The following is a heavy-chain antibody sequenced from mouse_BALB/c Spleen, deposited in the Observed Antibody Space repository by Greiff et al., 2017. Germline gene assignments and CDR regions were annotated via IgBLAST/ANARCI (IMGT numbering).Heavy chain of an antibody. D-gene: IGHD2-4*01. CDR2: IRSKSNNYAT. V-gene: IGHV10S3*01. CDR1: GFTFNTNA. CDR3: VRENDYEMGYYYAMDY. Sequence: DAGGGLVQPKGSLKLSCAASGFTFNTNAMNWVRQAPGKGLEWVARIRSKSNNYATYYADSVKDRFTISRDDSQSMLYLQMNNLKTEDTAMYYCVRENDYEMGYYYAMDYWGQGTSVTVSS. J-gene: IGHJ4*01.